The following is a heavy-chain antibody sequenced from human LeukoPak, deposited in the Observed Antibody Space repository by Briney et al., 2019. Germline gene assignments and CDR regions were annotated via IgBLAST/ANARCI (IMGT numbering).Heavy chain of an antibody. D-gene: IGHD2-2*01. Sequence: SETLSLTCALYGGSFVDYYWSWIRQPPGKGLEWIGEINHSGSTNYNPSLKSRVTISVDTSKNQFSLKLSSVTAADTAVYYCARGVVPALVDWGQGTLVTVSS. CDR2: INHSGST. CDR3: ARGVVPALVD. J-gene: IGHJ4*02. V-gene: IGHV4-34*01. CDR1: GGSFVDYY.